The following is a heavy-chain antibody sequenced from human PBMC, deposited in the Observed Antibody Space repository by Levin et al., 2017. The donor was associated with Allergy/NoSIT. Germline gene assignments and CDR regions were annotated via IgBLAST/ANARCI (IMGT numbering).Heavy chain of an antibody. CDR1: GYSISSVSY. J-gene: IGHJ5*02. D-gene: IGHD1-14*01. CDR2: IYHSGST. CDR3: ARGNPFFDL. V-gene: IGHV4-38-2*01. Sequence: SQTLSLTCAVSGYSISSVSYWGWIRQPPGKGLEWIGNIYHSGSTYYSPSLKSRVTVSLDTSKNQFSLKMTSVTAADTAVYFCARGNPFFDLWGQGSLVTVSS.